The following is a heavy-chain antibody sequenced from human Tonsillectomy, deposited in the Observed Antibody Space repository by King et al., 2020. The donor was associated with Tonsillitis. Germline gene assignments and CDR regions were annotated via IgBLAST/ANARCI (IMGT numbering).Heavy chain of an antibody. D-gene: IGHD3-3*01. J-gene: IGHJ1*01. CDR1: GFTFSSYA. CDR2: ISGSGGST. Sequence: VQLVESGGGLVQPGGSLRLSCAASGFTFSSYAMSWVRQAPGKGLEWVSAISGSGGSTYYADSVKARFTISRDNSKNTLYLQMNSLRAEDTAVYYCAKGWTYYDFWSGYYSAEYFQHWGQGTLVTVSS. V-gene: IGHV3-23*04. CDR3: AKGWTYYDFWSGYYSAEYFQH.